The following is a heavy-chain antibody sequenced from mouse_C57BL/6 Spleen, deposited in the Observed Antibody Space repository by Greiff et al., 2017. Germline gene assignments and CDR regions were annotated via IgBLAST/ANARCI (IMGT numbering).Heavy chain of an antibody. J-gene: IGHJ3*01. CDR1: GYTFTSYW. Sequence: QVQLKQPGAELVKPGASVKLSCKASGYTFTSYWMQWVKQRPGQGLEWIGEIDPSDSYTNYNQKFKGKATLTVDTSSSTAYMQLSSLTSEDSAVYYCANWAWFAYWGQGTLVTVSA. CDR3: ANWAWFAY. V-gene: IGHV1-50*01. CDR2: IDPSDSYT. D-gene: IGHD4-1*02.